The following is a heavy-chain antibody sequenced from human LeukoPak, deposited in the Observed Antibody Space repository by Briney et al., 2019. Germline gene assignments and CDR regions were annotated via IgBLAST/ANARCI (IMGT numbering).Heavy chain of an antibody. CDR1: SGSISTSNYY. J-gene: IGHJ6*03. D-gene: IGHD3-3*01. Sequence: SETLSLTCTVSSGSISTSNYYWGWVRQPPQKALEWMGNIFYSGSTYYSPSLKSRVTISLDTSRNQFSLKLNSVTAADTAVYYCARDIHYDFWSGYKSYYYYMDVWGKGTTVTMSS. V-gene: IGHV4-39*07. CDR3: ARDIHYDFWSGYKSYYYYMDV. CDR2: IFYSGST.